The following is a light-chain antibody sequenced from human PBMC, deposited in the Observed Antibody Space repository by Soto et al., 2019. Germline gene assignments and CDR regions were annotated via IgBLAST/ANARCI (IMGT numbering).Light chain of an antibody. V-gene: IGLV1-44*01. CDR3: AAWDDSLNGVL. J-gene: IGLJ2*01. Sequence: QSVLTQPPSASGTPGQRVTISCSGSSSNIGSHTVNWYQQLPGTAPKLLIHSNNRRPSGVPDRFSGSKSGTSASLAISGLQSENEADYYCAAWDDSLNGVLFGGGTKVTVL. CDR2: SNN. CDR1: SSNIGSHT.